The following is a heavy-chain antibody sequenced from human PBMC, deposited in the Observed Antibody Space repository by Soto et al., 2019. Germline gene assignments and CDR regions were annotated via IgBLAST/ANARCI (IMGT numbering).Heavy chain of an antibody. J-gene: IGHJ4*02. CDR3: ATSSPFPSGYYYSG. CDR1: GYTLTELS. Sequence: EASVKVSCKVSGYTLTELSMHWVRQAPGKGLEWMGGFDPEDGETIYAQKFQGRVTMTEDTSTDTAYMELSSLRSEDTAVYYCATSSPFPSGYYYSGWGQGTLVTVSS. V-gene: IGHV1-24*01. CDR2: FDPEDGET. D-gene: IGHD3-22*01.